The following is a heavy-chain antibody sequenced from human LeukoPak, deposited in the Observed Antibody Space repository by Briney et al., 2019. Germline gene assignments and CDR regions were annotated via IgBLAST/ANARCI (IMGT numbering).Heavy chain of an antibody. CDR2: ISSNGGST. Sequence: GGSLRHSCAASGFTFSHYWMSWVRQAPGKGLEYVSAISSNGGSTYYANSVKGRFTISRDNSKNTLYLQMGSLRAEDMAVYYCARDLSPHADSSGWHSGFDPWGQGTLVTVSS. CDR1: GFTFSHYW. J-gene: IGHJ5*02. D-gene: IGHD6-19*01. V-gene: IGHV3-64*01. CDR3: ARDLSPHADSSGWHSGFDP.